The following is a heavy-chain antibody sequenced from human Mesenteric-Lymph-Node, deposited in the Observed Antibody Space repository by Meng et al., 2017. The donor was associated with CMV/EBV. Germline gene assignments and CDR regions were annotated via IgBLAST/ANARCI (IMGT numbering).Heavy chain of an antibody. CDR1: GFTFNNYV. V-gene: IGHV3-23*03. J-gene: IGHJ3*02. CDR3: AKAFYGGSHLDAFGI. CDR2: IYTDGSST. D-gene: IGHD1-26*01. Sequence: GGSLRLSCAASGFTFNNYVMSWVRLAPGKGLEWVSLIYTDGSSTYYAASVRGRFTISRENSKNALYLQMNNLRAEDTAVYYCAKAFYGGSHLDAFGIWGQETKVTVSS.